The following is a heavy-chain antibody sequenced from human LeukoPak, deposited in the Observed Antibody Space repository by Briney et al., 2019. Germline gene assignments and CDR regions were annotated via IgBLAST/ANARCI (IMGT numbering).Heavy chain of an antibody. D-gene: IGHD3-22*01. CDR2: IKSKTDGGAT. CDR3: TTEAYYYDSGAIKYFDY. J-gene: IGHJ4*02. V-gene: IGHV3-15*01. Sequence: GGSLRLSCAASGFTFSNAWMSWVRQAPGKELEWVGRIKSKTDGGATHYAAPVKGRFTISRDDSKNTLYLQMSSLKTEDTAVYYCTTEAYYYDSGAIKYFDYWGQGTLVTVSS. CDR1: GFTFSNAW.